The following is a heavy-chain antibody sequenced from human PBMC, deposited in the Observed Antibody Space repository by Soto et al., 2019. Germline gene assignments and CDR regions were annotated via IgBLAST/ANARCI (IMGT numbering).Heavy chain of an antibody. CDR3: AREGEYSSSYGGFDY. Sequence: SSETLSLTCTVSGGSISSYYWSWIRQPPGKGLEWIGYIYYSGSTNYNPSLKSRVTISVDTSKNQFSLKLSSVTAADTAVYYCAREGEYSSSYGGFDYWGQGTLVTVSS. V-gene: IGHV4-59*01. J-gene: IGHJ4*02. D-gene: IGHD6-6*01. CDR2: IYYSGST. CDR1: GGSISSYY.